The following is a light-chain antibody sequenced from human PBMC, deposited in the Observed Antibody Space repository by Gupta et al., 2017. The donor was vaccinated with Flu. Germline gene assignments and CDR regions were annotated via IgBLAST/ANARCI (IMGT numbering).Light chain of an antibody. CDR3: QQYNNWLPIT. V-gene: IGKV3-15*01. CDR2: GAS. Sequence: EIVMTQSPATLSVSPGERDTLSCRASQSVSSNLAWYQQKPGQAPRLLIYGASTRATGIPAKFSGSGSGTEFTLTISSLQSEDFAVYYCQQYNNWLPITFGQGTRLEIK. CDR1: QSVSSN. J-gene: IGKJ5*01.